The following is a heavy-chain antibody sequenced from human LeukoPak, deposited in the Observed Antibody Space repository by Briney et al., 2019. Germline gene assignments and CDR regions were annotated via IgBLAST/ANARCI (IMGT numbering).Heavy chain of an antibody. J-gene: IGHJ4*02. V-gene: IGHV1-2*02. CDR2: VNLDSGDS. CDR1: GYTFTDYY. Sequence: ASVKVSCKASGYTFTDYYIHWVRQAPGQGLEWMAFVNLDSGDSYSAPKFQGRVTMTRDTSITTASMELKWLTSDDTAVYYCATGVATAFTYWGQGTLLTVSS. D-gene: IGHD5-12*01. CDR3: ATGVATAFTY.